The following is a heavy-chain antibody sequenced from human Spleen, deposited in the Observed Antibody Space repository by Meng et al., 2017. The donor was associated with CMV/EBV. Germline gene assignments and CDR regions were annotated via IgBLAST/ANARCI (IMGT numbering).Heavy chain of an antibody. CDR2: ITSSSSYT. D-gene: IGHD1-14*01. V-gene: IGHV3-21*01. CDR1: GFTFSKYS. J-gene: IGHJ4*02. CDR3: ARSLGGGNRADY. Sequence: GESLKISCAASGFTFSKYSMNWVRRAPGKGLEWVSSITSSSSYTYSADSVKGRFTISRDNAKNSLYLQMSSLRAEDTAVYYCARSLGGGNRADYWGQGTLVTVSS.